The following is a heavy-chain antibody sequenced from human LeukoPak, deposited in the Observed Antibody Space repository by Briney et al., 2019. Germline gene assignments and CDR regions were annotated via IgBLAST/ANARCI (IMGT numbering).Heavy chain of an antibody. V-gene: IGHV4-59*01. CDR1: GGSISSYY. CDR3: ARAYGDYSRIYYYYGMDV. J-gene: IGHJ6*02. D-gene: IGHD4-17*01. Sequence: SETLSLTCTVSGGSISSYYWSWIRQPPGKGLEWIGYIYYSGSTNYNPSLKSRVTISVDTSKNQFSLKLSPVTAADTAVYYCARAYGDYSRIYYYYGMDVWGQGTTVTVSS. CDR2: IYYSGST.